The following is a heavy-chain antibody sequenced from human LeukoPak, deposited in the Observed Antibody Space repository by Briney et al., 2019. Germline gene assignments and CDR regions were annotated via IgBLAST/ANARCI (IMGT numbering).Heavy chain of an antibody. CDR3: ATVGLIKPEYYDRSGYYYRRVLSPLDY. J-gene: IGHJ4*02. CDR1: GYTLTESS. Sequence: GASVKVSCKVSGYTLTESSMHWVRQAPGKGLEWMGGFDPEDSETIYAQNFQGRVTMTEDTSTDTAYMELSSLRSEDTAVYYCATVGLIKPEYYDRSGYYYRRVLSPLDYWGQGTQVTVSS. D-gene: IGHD3-22*01. V-gene: IGHV1-24*01. CDR2: FDPEDSET.